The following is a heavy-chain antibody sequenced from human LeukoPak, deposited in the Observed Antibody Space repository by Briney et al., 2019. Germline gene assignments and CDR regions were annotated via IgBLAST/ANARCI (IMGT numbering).Heavy chain of an antibody. V-gene: IGHV4-30-4*01. CDR1: GGSISSGDYY. CDR2: IYYSGTT. D-gene: IGHD3-16*02. Sequence: SETLSLTCTVSGGSISSGDYYWSWIRQPPGKGLEWIGYIYYSGTTYYNPSLKSRVTISVDTSKHQFSLKLSSVTAADTAVYYCARGEVITFGGVIAAFDYWGQGTLVTVSS. J-gene: IGHJ4*02. CDR3: ARGEVITFGGVIAAFDY.